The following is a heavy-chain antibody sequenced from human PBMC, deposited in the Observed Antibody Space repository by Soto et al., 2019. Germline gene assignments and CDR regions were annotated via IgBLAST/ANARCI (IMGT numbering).Heavy chain of an antibody. CDR2: IDPSDSYT. CDR3: ARQVYAMNRYYMDV. V-gene: IGHV5-10-1*04. D-gene: IGHD2-8*01. Sequence: GESLKISCKGSGYSFSNYLISWVRQMPGKGLELMGTIDPSDSYTNYSPSFQGQVTISADKSISTAYLQWSSLKASDTAMYYCARQVYAMNRYYMDVWGKGTTVTVSS. J-gene: IGHJ6*03. CDR1: GYSFSNYL.